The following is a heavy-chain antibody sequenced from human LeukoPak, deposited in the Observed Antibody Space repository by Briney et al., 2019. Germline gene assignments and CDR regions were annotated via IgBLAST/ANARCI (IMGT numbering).Heavy chain of an antibody. CDR2: INPNSGGT. V-gene: IGHV1-2*02. Sequence: ASVKVSCKASGYTFTGYYMHWVRQAPGQGLEWMGWINPNSGGTNYAQKFQGRVTMTRDTSISTAYMELSRLRSDDTAVYYCARGVAYGSGSYNNNWFDPWGQGTLVTVSS. J-gene: IGHJ5*02. CDR1: GYTFTGYY. D-gene: IGHD3-10*01. CDR3: ARGVAYGSGSYNNNWFDP.